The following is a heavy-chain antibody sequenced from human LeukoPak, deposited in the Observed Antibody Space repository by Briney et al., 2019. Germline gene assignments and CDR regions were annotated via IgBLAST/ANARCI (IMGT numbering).Heavy chain of an antibody. Sequence: GGSLRLSCAASGFTFSNVWMSWVRQAPGKGLEWIGRAKSKTDGGLADYAAPVKGRFTISRDDSKNTLFLQMNGLKTEDTAVYYCTTQTDYSNLETRVISGAYWGQGTLVTVSS. CDR2: AKSKTDGGLA. V-gene: IGHV3-15*01. J-gene: IGHJ4*02. CDR3: TTQTDYSNLETRVISGAY. CDR1: GFTFSNVW. D-gene: IGHD4-11*01.